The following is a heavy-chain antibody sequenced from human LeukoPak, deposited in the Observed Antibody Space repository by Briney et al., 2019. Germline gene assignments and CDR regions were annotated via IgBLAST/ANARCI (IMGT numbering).Heavy chain of an antibody. CDR3: ARAVTGATIGDY. CDR1: GFTFSNYG. CDR2: IWYDGSNT. D-gene: IGHD1-7*01. J-gene: IGHJ4*02. V-gene: IGHV3-33*01. Sequence: GRSLRLSCTASGFTFSNYGMHWVRQAPGKGLEWLAFIWYDGSNTYYADSVKGRFTISRDNFKNTLYLQMISLRAEDTAVYYCARAVTGATIGDYWGQGTLVTVSS.